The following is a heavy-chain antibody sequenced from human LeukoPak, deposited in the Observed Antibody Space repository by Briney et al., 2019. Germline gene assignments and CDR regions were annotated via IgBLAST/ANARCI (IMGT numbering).Heavy chain of an antibody. CDR3: AAGGYYSFLVS. V-gene: IGHV1-2*02. CDR2: ISPDSGDT. J-gene: IGHJ5*02. CDR1: ASTFTAYY. Sequence: ASVMVSCKASASTFTAYYFHWVRQAPGQGLEWMGWISPDSGDTNFAQKFQGRVTMTRDTSIGTVYMELSRLTSDDTAIYYCAAGGYYSFLVSWGPGTLVSVSS. D-gene: IGHD3-10*01.